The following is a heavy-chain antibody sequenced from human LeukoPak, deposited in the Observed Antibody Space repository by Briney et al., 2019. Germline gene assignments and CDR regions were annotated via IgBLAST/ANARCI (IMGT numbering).Heavy chain of an antibody. CDR1: GFTFSNAW. CDR2: ISYDGSNK. D-gene: IGHD1-1*01. V-gene: IGHV3-30*18. J-gene: IGHJ4*02. Sequence: GGSLRLSCAASGFTFSNAWMSWVRQAPGKGLEWVAVISYDGSNKYYADSVKGRFTISRDNSKNTLYLQMNSLRAEDTAVYYCAKGLGRWNAPVDYWGQGTLVTVSS. CDR3: AKGLGRWNAPVDY.